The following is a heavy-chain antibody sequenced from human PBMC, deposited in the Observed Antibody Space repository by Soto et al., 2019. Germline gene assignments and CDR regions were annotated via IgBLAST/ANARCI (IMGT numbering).Heavy chain of an antibody. J-gene: IGHJ5*02. V-gene: IGHV3-74*01. CDR2: ITSDGKSK. CDR1: GFNFSNHW. Sequence: GGSLRLSCAASGFNFSNHWMHWVRQRPAEGLVWVSRITSDGKSKAYAESVKGRFVISRDNAKNTLYLQMNGLTAEDTAVYYCARESGDWPLNWFDPWGQGTLVTVSS. CDR3: ARESGDWPLNWFDP. D-gene: IGHD2-21*02.